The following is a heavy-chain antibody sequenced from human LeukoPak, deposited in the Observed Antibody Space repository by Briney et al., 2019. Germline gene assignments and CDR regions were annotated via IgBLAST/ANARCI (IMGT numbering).Heavy chain of an antibody. V-gene: IGHV4-39*07. J-gene: IGHJ5*02. CDR2: IYYSGST. D-gene: IGHD1-26*01. CDR3: ARGQRVGATTFWFDP. CDR1: GGSISSSSYY. Sequence: SETLSLTCTVSGGSISSSSYYWGWIRQPPGKGLEWIGSIYYSGSTYYNPSLKSRVTISVDTSKNQFSLKLSSVTAADTAVYYCARGQRVGATTFWFDPWGQGTLVTVSS.